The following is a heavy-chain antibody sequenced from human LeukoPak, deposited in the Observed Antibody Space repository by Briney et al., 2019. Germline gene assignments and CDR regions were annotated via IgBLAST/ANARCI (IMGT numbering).Heavy chain of an antibody. D-gene: IGHD3-10*01. CDR3: AKESARVTMVRGAEFDY. CDR2: ISGSGGST. V-gene: IGHV3-23*01. Sequence: GGSLRLSCAASGFTFSSYAMIRVRQAPGKGLEWVSAISGSGGSTYYADSVKGRFTISRDNSKNTLYLQMNSLRAEDTAVYYCAKESARVTMVRGAEFDYWGKGTLVTVSS. CDR1: GFTFSSYA. J-gene: IGHJ4*02.